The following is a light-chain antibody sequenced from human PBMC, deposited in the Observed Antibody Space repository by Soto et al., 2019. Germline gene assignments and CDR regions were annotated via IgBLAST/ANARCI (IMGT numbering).Light chain of an antibody. Sequence: QSALTQPPSASGSPGQSVTISCTGTSSDVGGYNYVSWYQQHPGKAPKLMIYEVTKRPSGVPDRFSGSKSGNTASLTVSGLQAGDEADYYCSSYVGPNHVLFGGGTKLTVL. V-gene: IGLV2-8*01. CDR1: SSDVGGYNY. CDR3: SSYVGPNHVL. J-gene: IGLJ2*01. CDR2: EVT.